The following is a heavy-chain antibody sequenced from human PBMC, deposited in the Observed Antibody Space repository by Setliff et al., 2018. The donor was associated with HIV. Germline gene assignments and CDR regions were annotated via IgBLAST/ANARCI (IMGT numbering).Heavy chain of an antibody. V-gene: IGHV4-34*01. J-gene: IGHJ3*02. CDR2: IYHSGST. CDR3: ARGTTLNVVPDAFDI. CDR1: GGFFSGYY. D-gene: IGHD4-17*01. Sequence: SETLSLTCAVYGGFFSGYYWSWIRQSPGKGLEWIGTIYHSGSTYYNPSLKSRVTISVDTSKNQFSLNLSSVTAADTAVYYCARGTTLNVVPDAFDIWGQGTMVTVSS.